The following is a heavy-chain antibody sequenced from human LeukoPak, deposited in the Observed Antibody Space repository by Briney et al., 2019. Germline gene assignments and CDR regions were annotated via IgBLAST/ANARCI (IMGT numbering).Heavy chain of an antibody. Sequence: ASVKVSCKASGGTFSSYAISWVRQAPGQGLEWMGGIIPIFDTANYAQKFQGRVTITADESTSTAYMELRSLRSDDTAVYYCARDLPHDYYDSSGYYYGDYWGQGTLVTVSS. CDR2: IIPIFDTA. V-gene: IGHV1-69*13. CDR1: GGTFSSYA. CDR3: ARDLPHDYYDSSGYYYGDY. J-gene: IGHJ4*02. D-gene: IGHD3-22*01.